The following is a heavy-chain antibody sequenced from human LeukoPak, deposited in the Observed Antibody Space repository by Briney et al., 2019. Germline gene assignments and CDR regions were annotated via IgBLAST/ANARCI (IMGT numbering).Heavy chain of an antibody. CDR2: ISYDGSNK. CDR3: AKSFTSSSSDY. CDR1: GFTFSSYA. Sequence: PGGSLRLSCAASGFTFSSYAMHWVRQAPGKGLEWVAVISYDGSNKYYADSVKGRFSISRDNSENTLYLQMNGLRADDTAVYSCAKSFTSSSSDYWGQGTLVTVSS. V-gene: IGHV3-30*04. D-gene: IGHD6-13*01. J-gene: IGHJ4*02.